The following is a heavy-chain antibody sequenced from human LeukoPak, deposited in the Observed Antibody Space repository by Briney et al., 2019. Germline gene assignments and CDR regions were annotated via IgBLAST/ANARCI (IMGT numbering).Heavy chain of an antibody. CDR1: GFTFDDYA. J-gene: IGHJ6*02. D-gene: IGHD3-22*01. Sequence: GGSLRLSCAASGFTFDDYAMHWVWQAPGKGLEWVSGISWNSGSIGYADSVKGRFTISRDNAKNSLYLQMNSLRAEDTALYYCAKDMIDSSGLGYGMDVWGQGTTVTVSS. V-gene: IGHV3-9*01. CDR2: ISWNSGSI. CDR3: AKDMIDSSGLGYGMDV.